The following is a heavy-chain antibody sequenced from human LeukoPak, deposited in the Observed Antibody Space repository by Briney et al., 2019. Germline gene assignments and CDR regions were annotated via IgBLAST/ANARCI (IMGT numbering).Heavy chain of an antibody. V-gene: IGHV3-23*01. CDR1: GFTFSTYA. Sequence: PGGSLRLSCAASGFTFSTYAMTWVRQAPGKGLEWVSSITGSGDGTSAADSVKGRFTISRDNSKNTLYLQMNSLRVEDTAVYYFAKAGLVRGGGLDSWGQGTLVTGSS. CDR3: AKAGLVRGGGLDS. J-gene: IGHJ4*02. CDR2: ITGSGDGT. D-gene: IGHD2-15*01.